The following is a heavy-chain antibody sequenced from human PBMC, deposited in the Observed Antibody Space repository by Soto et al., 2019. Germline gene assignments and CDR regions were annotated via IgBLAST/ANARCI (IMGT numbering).Heavy chain of an antibody. V-gene: IGHV3-64*01. J-gene: IGHJ4*02. Sequence: EVQLVESGGGWVQPGGSLRLSCAASGFTFSSYAMHWVRQAPGKGLEYVSAISSNGGSTYYANSVKGRFTISRDNSKNTLYLQMGSLRAEDMAVYYCARGGSGSYYFDYWGQGTLVTVSS. CDR3: ARGGSGSYYFDY. CDR2: ISSNGGST. CDR1: GFTFSSYA. D-gene: IGHD1-26*01.